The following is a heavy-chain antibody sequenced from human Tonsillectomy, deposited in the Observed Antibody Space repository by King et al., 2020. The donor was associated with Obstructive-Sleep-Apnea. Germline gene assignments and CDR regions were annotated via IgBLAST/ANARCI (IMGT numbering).Heavy chain of an antibody. CDR2: FCYMGST. Sequence: QLQESGPGLVKPSETLSLTCTVSGGSISSSNYYWGWIRQPPGKGLEWIGSFCYMGSTYYTPSLKSRVTISVDTSKNQFSLKLSFMTAADTAVYYCEGGVVVVVAANSGWFDPWGQGTLVTVSS. D-gene: IGHD2-15*01. CDR1: GGSISSSNYY. J-gene: IGHJ5*02. V-gene: IGHV4-39*07. CDR3: EGGVVVVVAANSGWFDP.